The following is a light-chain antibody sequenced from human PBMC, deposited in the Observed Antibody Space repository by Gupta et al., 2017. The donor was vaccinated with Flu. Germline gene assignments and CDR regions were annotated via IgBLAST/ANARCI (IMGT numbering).Light chain of an antibody. Sequence: PATLSVSPGERATLSCRASQSVTNYLAWYQQEGGQAPRLLVYDASKRATGIPARFSGSGSGTEFTLTISSLESEDFAVYYCQQRSNWPYTFGQGTKLEIK. CDR1: QSVTNY. CDR3: QQRSNWPYT. J-gene: IGKJ2*01. CDR2: DAS. V-gene: IGKV3-11*01.